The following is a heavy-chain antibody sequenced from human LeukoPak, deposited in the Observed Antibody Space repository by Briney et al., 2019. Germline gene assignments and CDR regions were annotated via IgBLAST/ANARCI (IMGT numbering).Heavy chain of an antibody. J-gene: IGHJ6*03. Sequence: SGGSLRLSCAASGFTFSSYAIHWVRQAPGKGLEWVAVISFDGTHDFYADSVKGRFTISRDNSKNTLYLQMNSLRADDTAVYYCARDQITTVRGIIARSTPYYDYHYMDVWGKGTTVTVSS. CDR2: ISFDGTHD. V-gene: IGHV3-30*04. CDR3: ARDQITTVRGIIARSTPYYDYHYMDV. CDR1: GFTFSSYA. D-gene: IGHD3-10*01.